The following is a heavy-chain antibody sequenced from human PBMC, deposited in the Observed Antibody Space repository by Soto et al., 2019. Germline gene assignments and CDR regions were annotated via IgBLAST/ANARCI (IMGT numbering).Heavy chain of an antibody. CDR2: IKADGREK. Sequence: GGSLRLSCAGSGLTFSNHWMHWVRQTPGKGLEWVANIKADGREKYYVDSVKGRFTISRDNAKNSLFLQMNSLRAEDTAVYYCARARGVDFWGQATLVTVSS. CDR3: ARARGVDF. CDR1: GLTFSNHW. D-gene: IGHD3-16*01. V-gene: IGHV3-7*03. J-gene: IGHJ4*02.